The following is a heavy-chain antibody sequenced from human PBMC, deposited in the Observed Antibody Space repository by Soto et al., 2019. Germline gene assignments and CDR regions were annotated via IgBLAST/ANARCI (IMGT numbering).Heavy chain of an antibody. CDR1: GGSISSSY. CDR3: ARDEYCSGGSCRKNWFDP. Sequence: PSETLSLTCTVSGGSISSSYWSWIRQPPGKGLEWLAYIYDDGSANYNPSLKSRATISLDMSKNQFSLKLTSVTAADTAVYYCARDEYCSGGSCRKNWFDPWGQGTLVTVSS. CDR2: IYDDGSA. J-gene: IGHJ5*02. D-gene: IGHD2-15*01. V-gene: IGHV4-59*01.